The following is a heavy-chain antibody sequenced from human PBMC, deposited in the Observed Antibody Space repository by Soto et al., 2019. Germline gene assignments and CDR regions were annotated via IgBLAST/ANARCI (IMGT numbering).Heavy chain of an antibody. V-gene: IGHV4-30-4*01. J-gene: IGHJ6*02. CDR3: ASIVGATLMPGDV. Sequence: NPSETLSLTCTVSGGSISSGDYYWSWIRQPPGKGLEWIGYIYYSGSTYYNPSLKSRVTISVDTSKNQFSLKLSSVTAADTAVYYCASIVGATLMPGDVWGQGTTVTVSS. D-gene: IGHD1-26*01. CDR2: IYYSGST. CDR1: GGSISSGDYY.